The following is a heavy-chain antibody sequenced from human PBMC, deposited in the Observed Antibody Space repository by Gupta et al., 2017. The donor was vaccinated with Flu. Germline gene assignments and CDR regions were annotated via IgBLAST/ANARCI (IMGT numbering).Heavy chain of an antibody. D-gene: IGHD2-15*01. Sequence: KGLVWGSRMKSEGSSASYADSVNGRFTISRDNAKTTLYLQMNSLRAEYTAVYYCARDGAGDCSGGSCYSWFDPWGQGTLVTVSS. V-gene: IGHV3-74*01. CDR2: MKSEGSSA. J-gene: IGHJ5*02. CDR3: ARDGAGDCSGGSCYSWFDP.